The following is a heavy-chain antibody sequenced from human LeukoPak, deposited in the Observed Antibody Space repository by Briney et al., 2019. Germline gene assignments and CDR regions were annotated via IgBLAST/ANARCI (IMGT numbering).Heavy chain of an antibody. CDR2: ISYDGSNK. CDR1: GFTFSSYG. D-gene: IGHD6-6*01. Sequence: GRSLRLSCAASGFTFSSYGMHWVRQAPGKGLEWVAVISYDGSNKYYADSVKGRFTISGDNSKNTLYLQMNSLRAEDTAVYYCAKSGIAARRPYGMDVWGQGTTVTVSS. J-gene: IGHJ6*02. V-gene: IGHV3-30*18. CDR3: AKSGIAARRPYGMDV.